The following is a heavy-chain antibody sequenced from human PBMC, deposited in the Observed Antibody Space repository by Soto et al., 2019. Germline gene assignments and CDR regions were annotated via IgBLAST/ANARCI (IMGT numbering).Heavy chain of an antibody. CDR2: IYPGDSDT. CDR3: AKGLVWHYGSGKLYGMDV. CDR1: GYSFTSYW. D-gene: IGHD3-10*01. J-gene: IGHJ6*02. V-gene: IGHV5-51*01. Sequence: GESLKISCKGSGYSFTSYWIGWVRQMPGKGLEWMGIIYPGDSDTRYSPSFQGQVTISADKSISTAYLQWSSLKASDTAMYYCAKGLVWHYGSGKLYGMDVWGQGTTVTVSS.